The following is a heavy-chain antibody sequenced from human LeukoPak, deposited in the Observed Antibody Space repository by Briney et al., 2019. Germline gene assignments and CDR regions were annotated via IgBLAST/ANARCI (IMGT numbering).Heavy chain of an antibody. D-gene: IGHD6-13*01. CDR1: GFTFRSYA. J-gene: IGHJ4*02. CDR3: GVYSSSWHDY. CDR2: ISGSGGST. V-gene: IGHV3-23*01. Sequence: GGSLRLSCAASGFTFRSYAMSWVRQAPGKGLEWVSVISGSGGSTNYADSVKGRFTISRDNSKNTLYLQMNSLRAEDTAVYYCGVYSSSWHDYWGQGTLVTVSS.